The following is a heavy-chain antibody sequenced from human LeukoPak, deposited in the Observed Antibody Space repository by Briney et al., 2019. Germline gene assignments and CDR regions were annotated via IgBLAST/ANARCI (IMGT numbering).Heavy chain of an antibody. V-gene: IGHV3-53*01. D-gene: IGHD3-10*01. CDR3: ARDSGRFDVFDI. J-gene: IGHJ3*02. Sequence: PGGSLRLSCAASGFTVSTNYMSWVRQAPGKGLEWVSVIYSDGRTYYADSAKGRFTISRDNSKNTLYLQMNSLRAEDTAVYYCARDSGRFDVFDIWGQGTMVTVSS. CDR2: IYSDGRT. CDR1: GFTVSTNY.